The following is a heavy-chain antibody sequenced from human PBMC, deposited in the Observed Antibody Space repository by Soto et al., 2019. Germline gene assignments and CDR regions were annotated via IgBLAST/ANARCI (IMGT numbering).Heavy chain of an antibody. Sequence: ASVKVSCKASGYHFTNYYLHRVRQAPGHGLEWMGWISPRTRGTKYAQTFQGRVTLARDTSITTAYMELSSLRSDDTAVYYCARDPGIATITDWDLNFWNPGTLATVSS. J-gene: IGHJ2*01. CDR2: ISPRTRGT. V-gene: IGHV1-2*02. D-gene: IGHD6-13*01. CDR3: ARDPGIATITDWDLNF. CDR1: GYHFTNYY.